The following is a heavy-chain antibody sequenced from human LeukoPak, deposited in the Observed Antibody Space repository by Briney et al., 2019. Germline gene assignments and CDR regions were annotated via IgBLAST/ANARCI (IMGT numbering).Heavy chain of an antibody. J-gene: IGHJ4*02. D-gene: IGHD3-22*01. CDR3: ARDPPYYDSSGYYYDY. CDR2: SIIYI. Sequence: SIIYIYYADSVKGRFTISRDNAKNSLYLQMNSLRAEDTAVYYCARDPPYYDSSGYYYDYWGQGTLVTVSS. V-gene: IGHV3-21*01.